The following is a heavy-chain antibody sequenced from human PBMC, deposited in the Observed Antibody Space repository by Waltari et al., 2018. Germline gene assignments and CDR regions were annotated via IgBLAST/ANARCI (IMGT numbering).Heavy chain of an antibody. CDR2: AYHGGSI. CDR1: GFTVVSGYS. V-gene: IGHV4-38-2*02. J-gene: IGHJ5*01. CDR3: ARGTRVNLVRGAEWFDF. D-gene: IGHD3-10*01. Sequence: QVQLQESGPGVMKPSETLSLTCQVSGFTVVSGYSWGWIRQSPGQGLEGIGSAYHGGSIFYNPSLESRVSISLDRSENQVALEVRSLTAADTAVYYCARGTRVNLVRGAEWFDFWGPGMLVSVSS.